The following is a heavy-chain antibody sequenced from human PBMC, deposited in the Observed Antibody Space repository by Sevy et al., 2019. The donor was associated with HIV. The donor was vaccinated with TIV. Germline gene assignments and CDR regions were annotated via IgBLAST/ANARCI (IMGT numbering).Heavy chain of an antibody. D-gene: IGHD1-26*01. CDR1: GFTFSSYW. V-gene: IGHV3-74*01. CDR3: IVGATNYLDY. Sequence: GGSLRLSCAASGFTFSSYWMHWVRQAPGKGLVWVSRINSDGSSTNYVDSVKGRFTISRDNAKNTLYLQMNSLRAEDTAVSYCIVGATNYLDYWGQGTLVTVSS. J-gene: IGHJ4*02. CDR2: INSDGSST.